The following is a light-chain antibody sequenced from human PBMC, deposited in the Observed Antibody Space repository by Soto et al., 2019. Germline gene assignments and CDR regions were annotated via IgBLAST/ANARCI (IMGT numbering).Light chain of an antibody. CDR3: QSYDSSLSGSV. CDR2: DNT. J-gene: IGLJ2*01. V-gene: IGLV1-40*01. Sequence: VLTQPPSVSGAPGQRVTISCTGSSSNIGAGYAVHWYQQFPGIAPKLLIYDNTNRPSGVPDRFSGSKSGTSASLAITGLQAEDEADYYCQSYDSSLSGSVFGGGTKLTVL. CDR1: SSNIGAGYA.